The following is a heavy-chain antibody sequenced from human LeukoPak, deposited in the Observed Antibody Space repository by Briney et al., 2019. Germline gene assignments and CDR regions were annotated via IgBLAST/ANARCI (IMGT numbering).Heavy chain of an antibody. CDR1: GFTFSSYS. V-gene: IGHV3-23*01. D-gene: IGHD3-22*01. CDR2: ISGSGAST. Sequence: GGSLRLSCAASGFTFSSYSMNWVRQAPGKGLEWVSAISGSGASTYYADSVKGRFTISRDNSKNTLYLQMNSLRAEDTAVYYCAKDDLDYYDSSGYYPDFWGQGTLVTVSS. CDR3: AKDDLDYYDSSGYYPDF. J-gene: IGHJ4*02.